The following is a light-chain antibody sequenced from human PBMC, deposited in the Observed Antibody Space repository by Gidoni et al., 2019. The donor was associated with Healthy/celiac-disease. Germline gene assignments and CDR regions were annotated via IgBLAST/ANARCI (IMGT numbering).Light chain of an antibody. V-gene: IGKV1-5*01. Sequence: DLHITQSPSTLPESVGDRVTITCRASQSISSWLDWYQQKPGKAPKLLIYDASSLESGVPSRFSGSGSGTEFTLTISSLQPDDFATYYCQQYNSYSRTFGQGTKVEIK. CDR3: QQYNSYSRT. CDR2: DAS. J-gene: IGKJ1*01. CDR1: QSISSW.